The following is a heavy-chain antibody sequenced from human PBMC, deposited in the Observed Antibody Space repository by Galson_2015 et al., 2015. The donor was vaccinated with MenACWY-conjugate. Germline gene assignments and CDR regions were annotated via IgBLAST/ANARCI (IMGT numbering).Heavy chain of an antibody. J-gene: IGHJ4*02. CDR1: GFTFSTYR. V-gene: IGHV3-48*02. D-gene: IGHD5-18*01. CDR2: ISSSSSTI. CDR3: ERVPGYSYGYYDW. Sequence: SLRLSCAASGFTFSTYRMNWVRQAPGKGLEWVSYISSSSSTIYYADSVKGRFTISRDNAKNSLYLQMNTLRDEDTAVYYSERVPGYSYGYYDWWGQGTLVTVSS.